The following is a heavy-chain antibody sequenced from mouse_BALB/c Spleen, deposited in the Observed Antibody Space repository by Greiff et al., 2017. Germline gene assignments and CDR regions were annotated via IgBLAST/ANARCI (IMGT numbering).Heavy chain of an antibody. Sequence: EVQLVESGGGLVQPGGSRKLSCAASGFTFSGFGMHWVRQAPEKGLEWVAYISSGSSTIYYADTVKGRSTISRDNPKNTLFLQMTSLRAEDTAMYYCARYGELRGFAYWGQGTLVTVSA. CDR3: ARYGELRGFAY. D-gene: IGHD1-1*01. CDR1: GFTFSGFG. CDR2: ISSGSSTI. J-gene: IGHJ3*01. V-gene: IGHV5-17*02.